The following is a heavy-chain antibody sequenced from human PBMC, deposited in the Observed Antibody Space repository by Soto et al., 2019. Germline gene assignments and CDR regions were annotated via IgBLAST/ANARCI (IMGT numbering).Heavy chain of an antibody. V-gene: IGHV5-51*01. CDR1: GYRFTSSW. D-gene: IGHD1-1*01. CDR3: ARLPGIVAPGTVFLDN. CDR2: IYPGDSDT. Sequence: GESLKISCKASGYRFTSSWIGWVRQMPGKGLEWMGIIYPGDSDTRYRPSFQGQVTISADKSSSTAYLQWNSLQASDTAMYYCARLPGIVAPGTVFLDNWGQGAMVTVSS. J-gene: IGHJ4*02.